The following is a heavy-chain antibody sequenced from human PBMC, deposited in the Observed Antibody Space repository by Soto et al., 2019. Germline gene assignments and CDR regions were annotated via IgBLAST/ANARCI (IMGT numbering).Heavy chain of an antibody. Sequence: EVHLVESGGGLVQPGGSLRLSCAASGFIVSSNYMRWVRQAPGKGLEWVSLIYSGGNTFYADSVKGRFTISRDNSKNTLYLQMNSMRAEDTAIYYCARNPLSSGWYFSPWGQGTLVTVSS. CDR3: ARNPLSSGWYFSP. CDR2: IYSGGNT. D-gene: IGHD6-13*01. CDR1: GFIVSSNY. J-gene: IGHJ5*02. V-gene: IGHV3-66*01.